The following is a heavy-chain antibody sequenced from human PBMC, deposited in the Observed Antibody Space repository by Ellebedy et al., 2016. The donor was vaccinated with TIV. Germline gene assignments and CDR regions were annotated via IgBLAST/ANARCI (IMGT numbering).Heavy chain of an antibody. D-gene: IGHD3-22*01. V-gene: IGHV1-8*01. Sequence: AASVTVSCKASGYIFSSYDVNWVRQATGQGLEWMGWMNPHSGNTAYAQKFQGIVSMTWLTSIGTAYMELSSLRSEDTAGYYRARGRYDSSGYYPDYWGQGTLVTVSS. CDR3: ARGRYDSSGYYPDY. CDR1: GYIFSSYD. CDR2: MNPHSGNT. J-gene: IGHJ4*02.